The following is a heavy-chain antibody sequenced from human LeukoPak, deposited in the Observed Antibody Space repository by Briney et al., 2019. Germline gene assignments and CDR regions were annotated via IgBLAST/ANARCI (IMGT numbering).Heavy chain of an antibody. J-gene: IGHJ5*02. D-gene: IGHD2-8*01. CDR3: ARESSNGWFDP. Sequence: ASVKVSFKTSGYTFSRFGISWVRQAPGQGLEWMGWISGYDGNTNYPQRLQGRVTIATDTSTSTAYTELRNLRSDDTAVYYCARESSNGWFDPWGQGTLVTVSS. CDR2: ISGYDGNT. V-gene: IGHV1-18*01. CDR1: GYTFSRFG.